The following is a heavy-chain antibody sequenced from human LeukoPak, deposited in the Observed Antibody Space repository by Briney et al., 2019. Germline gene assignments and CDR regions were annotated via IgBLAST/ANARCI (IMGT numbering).Heavy chain of an antibody. J-gene: IGHJ4*02. D-gene: IGHD2-21*02. CDR3: ARVAYCGGDCYSD. CDR1: GYTFTGYY. V-gene: IGHV1-2*02. CDR2: INPNSGGT. Sequence: ASVKVSCKASGYTFTGYYMHWVRQAPGRGLEWMGWINPNSGGTNYAQKFQGRVTMTRDTSISTAYMELSRLRSDDTAVYYCARVAYCGGDCYSDWGQGTLVTVSS.